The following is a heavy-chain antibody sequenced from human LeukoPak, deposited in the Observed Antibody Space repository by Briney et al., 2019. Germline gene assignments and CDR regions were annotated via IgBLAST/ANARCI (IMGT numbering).Heavy chain of an antibody. CDR1: GFTFSSYW. CDR3: AREAYYYGSGSYFWFDP. Sequence: GGSLRLSCAASGFTFSSYWMSWVRQAPGKGLEWVANIKQDGSEKYYVDSVKGRFTISRDNAKNSLYLQMNSLRAEDTAVYYCAREAYYYGSGSYFWFDPWGQGTLVTVSS. J-gene: IGHJ5*02. D-gene: IGHD3-10*01. CDR2: IKQDGSEK. V-gene: IGHV3-7*01.